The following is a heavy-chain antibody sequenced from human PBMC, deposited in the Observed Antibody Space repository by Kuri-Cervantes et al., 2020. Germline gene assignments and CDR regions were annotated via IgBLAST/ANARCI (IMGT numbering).Heavy chain of an antibody. CDR1: GFTFSSYS. CDR3: ARDWATYYSDSSGQHYYYGMDV. J-gene: IGHJ6*02. Sequence: GESLKISCAASGFTFSSYSMNWVRQAPGKGLEWVSSISSASTYYIYYADSVRGRFTISRGNAKNSLYLQMNSLRAEDTAVYYCARDWATYYSDSSGQHYYYGMDVWGQGTTVTVSS. V-gene: IGHV3-21*04. D-gene: IGHD3-22*01. CDR2: ISSASTYYI.